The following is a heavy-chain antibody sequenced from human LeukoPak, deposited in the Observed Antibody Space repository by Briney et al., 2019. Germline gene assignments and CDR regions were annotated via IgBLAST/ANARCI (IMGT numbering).Heavy chain of an antibody. J-gene: IGHJ4*02. V-gene: IGHV3-48*02. CDR2: ISSSSSTI. CDR1: GFTFSSYS. Sequence: GGSLRLSCAASGFTFSSYSMTWVRQAPGKGLEWVSYISSSSSTIYYADSVKGRFTISRDNAKNSLYLQMNSLRDEDTAVYYCARENRLYTNMFDYWGQGTLVTASS. D-gene: IGHD1-14*01. CDR3: ARENRLYTNMFDY.